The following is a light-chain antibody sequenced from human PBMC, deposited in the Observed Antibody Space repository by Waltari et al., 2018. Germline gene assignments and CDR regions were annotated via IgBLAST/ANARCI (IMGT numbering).Light chain of an antibody. CDR3: ASWDDSLNGHWV. V-gene: IGLV1-44*01. Sequence: QSVLTQPPSASGTPGQRVTISCSGTSSNLGTNVVNWYQQVPGTAPKLLIYRNDLRPSGVPDRFSAPKSGTSASLAISGLQSEDEAEYYCASWDDSLNGHWVFGGGTMVTVL. CDR1: SSNLGTNV. CDR2: RND. J-gene: IGLJ3*02.